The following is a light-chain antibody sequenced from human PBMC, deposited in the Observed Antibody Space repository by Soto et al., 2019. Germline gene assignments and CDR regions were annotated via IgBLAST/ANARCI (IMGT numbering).Light chain of an antibody. J-gene: IGKJ1*01. V-gene: IGKV3-15*01. CDR2: GVS. CDR1: QSVSRN. Sequence: EIVMTQSPATLSVSPGESATLSCRASQSVSRNLAWHQQKPGQAPRLLIYGVSTRATGIPARFSGSGSGTEFTLTISSLQSEDSAVYYCQHYYYWPPWTFGQGTKVDI. CDR3: QHYYYWPPWT.